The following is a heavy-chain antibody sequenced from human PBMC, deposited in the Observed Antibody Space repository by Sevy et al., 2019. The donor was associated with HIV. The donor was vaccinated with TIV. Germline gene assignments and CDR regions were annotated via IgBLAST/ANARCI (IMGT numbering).Heavy chain of an antibody. Sequence: GSLRLSCATSGFTFSNYAMSWVRQNPGKGLEWVSAISGSAHRTYYTDSVKGRFTISRDNSKNMLFLQMNSLRAEDTAVYYCVKEVSEYSYSDYWGQGTLVTVSS. D-gene: IGHD5-18*01. CDR3: VKEVSEYSYSDY. J-gene: IGHJ4*02. CDR1: GFTFSNYA. V-gene: IGHV3-23*01. CDR2: ISGSAHRT.